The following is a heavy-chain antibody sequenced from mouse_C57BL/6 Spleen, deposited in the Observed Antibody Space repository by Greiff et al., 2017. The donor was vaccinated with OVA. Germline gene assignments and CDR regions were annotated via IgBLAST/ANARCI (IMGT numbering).Heavy chain of an antibody. CDR2: INPSSGYT. V-gene: IGHV1-4*01. CDR3: ARSGTTVVADY. CDR1: GYTFTSYT. Sequence: VKLQESGAELARPGASVKMSCKASGYTFTSYTMHWVKQRPGQGLEWIGYINPSSGYTKYNQKFKDKATLTADKSSSTAYMQLSSLTSEDSAVYYCARSGTTVVADYWGQGTTLTVSS. D-gene: IGHD1-1*01. J-gene: IGHJ2*01.